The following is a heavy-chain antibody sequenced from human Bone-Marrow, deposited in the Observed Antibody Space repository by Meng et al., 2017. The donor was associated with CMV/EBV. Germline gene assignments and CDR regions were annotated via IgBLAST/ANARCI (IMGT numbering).Heavy chain of an antibody. CDR1: GGSFSGYY. J-gene: IGHJ4*02. CDR2: INHSGST. V-gene: IGHV4-34*01. CDR3: ARQSHIVVVPAAIDY. D-gene: IGHD2-2*01. Sequence: SETLSLTCAVYGGSFSGYYWSWIRQPPGKGLEWIGEINHSGSTNYNPSLKSRVTISVDTSKNQFSLKLSSVTAADTAVYYCARQSHIVVVPAAIDYWGQGTLVTVSS.